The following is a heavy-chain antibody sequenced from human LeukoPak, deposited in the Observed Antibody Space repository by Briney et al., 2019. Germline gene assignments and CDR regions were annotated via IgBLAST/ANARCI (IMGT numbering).Heavy chain of an antibody. CDR3: ARAETTVSYDAFDI. CDR2: INPNSGGT. V-gene: IGHV1-2*02. D-gene: IGHD4-17*01. CDR1: GYTFTGYY. J-gene: IGHJ3*02. Sequence: ASVKVSCKASGYTFTGYYMHWVRQAPGQGLEWMGWINPNSGGTNYAQKFQGRVTMTRDTSISTAYMELSRLGSDDTAVYYCARAETTVSYDAFDIWGQGTMVTVSS.